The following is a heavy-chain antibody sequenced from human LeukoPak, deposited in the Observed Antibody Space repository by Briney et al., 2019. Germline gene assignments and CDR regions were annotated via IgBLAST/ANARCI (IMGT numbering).Heavy chain of an antibody. V-gene: IGHV3-23*01. CDR1: GFTFSSYA. CDR2: ISGSGGST. J-gene: IGHJ5*02. D-gene: IGHD6-13*01. CDR3: ANQQPVGPVFDP. Sequence: HPGGSLRLSCAASGFTFSSYAMSWVRQAPGKGLEWVSAISGSGGSTYYADSVKGRFTISRDNSKNTLYLQMNSLRAEDTAVYYCANQQPVGPVFDPWGQGTLVTVSS.